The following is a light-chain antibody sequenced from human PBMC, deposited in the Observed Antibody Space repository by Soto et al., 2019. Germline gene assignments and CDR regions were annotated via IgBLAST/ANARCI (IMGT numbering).Light chain of an antibody. V-gene: IGLV2-14*01. Sequence: LTQPASVSGSPGQSITISCTGTSSDVGAYNSVSWFQQHPGKAPTLIISEVSNRPSGVSNRFSGSKSGNAASLTISGLQAQDEADYFCFSFTTDWTHVFGTGTKVTVL. CDR3: FSFTTDWTHV. CDR2: EVS. J-gene: IGLJ1*01. CDR1: SSDVGAYNS.